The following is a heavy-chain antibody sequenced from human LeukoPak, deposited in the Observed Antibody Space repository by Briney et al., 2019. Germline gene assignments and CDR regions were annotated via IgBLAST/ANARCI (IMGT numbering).Heavy chain of an antibody. Sequence: SETLSLTCAVSGGSFSDFHWSWIRQSPGKGLEWIGEINHAGSTNYKPSLKSRVTISVDVSKNQFSLKVRYVTAADTAVYYCARGVSGIIEGATKFDYWGQGTLATVSS. V-gene: IGHV4-34*01. CDR3: ARGVSGIIEGATKFDY. CDR2: INHAGST. CDR1: GGSFSDFH. D-gene: IGHD1-26*01. J-gene: IGHJ4*02.